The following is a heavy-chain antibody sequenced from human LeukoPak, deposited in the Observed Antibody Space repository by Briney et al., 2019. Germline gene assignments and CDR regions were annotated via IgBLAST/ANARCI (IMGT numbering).Heavy chain of an antibody. V-gene: IGHV1-18*01. CDR1: GYTFTSYG. D-gene: IGHD6-19*01. Sequence: ASVKVSCKASGYTFTSYGISWVRQAPGQGLEWMGWISAYNGNTNYAQKPQGRVTMTTDTSTSTAYMELRSLRSDDTAVSYCARAEIAVAGKLPANDYSGQGTLVTVSS. CDR3: ARAEIAVAGKLPANDY. J-gene: IGHJ4*02. CDR2: ISAYNGNT.